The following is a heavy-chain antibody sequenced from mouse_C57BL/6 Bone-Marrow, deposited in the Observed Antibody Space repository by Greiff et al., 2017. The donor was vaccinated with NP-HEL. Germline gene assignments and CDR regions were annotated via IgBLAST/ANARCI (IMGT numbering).Heavy chain of an antibody. CDR1: GFNIKDDY. Sequence: EVQLVESGAELVRPGASVKLSCTASGFNIKDDYMHWVKQRPEQGLEWIGWIDPENGDTEYASKFQGKATITADTSSNTAYLQLSSLTSEDTAVYYCTRGTLGGFAYWGQGTLVTVSA. CDR2: IDPENGDT. CDR3: TRGTLGGFAY. J-gene: IGHJ3*01. V-gene: IGHV14-4*01. D-gene: IGHD3-3*01.